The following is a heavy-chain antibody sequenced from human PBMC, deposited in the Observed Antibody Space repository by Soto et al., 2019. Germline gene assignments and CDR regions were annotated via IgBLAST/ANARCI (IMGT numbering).Heavy chain of an antibody. J-gene: IGHJ5*02. CDR1: GDSVSNNSAA. V-gene: IGHV6-1*01. Sequence: SQTLSLTCAISGDSVSNNSAAWSWIRQSPSRGLEWLGRTYYRSKWNNDYVVSVKSRITISPDTSKNQFSLQLNSVTPEDTAVYYCAREGMFNWFDPWGQGTLVTVSS. CDR3: AREGMFNWFDP. D-gene: IGHD3-10*02. CDR2: TYYRSKWNN.